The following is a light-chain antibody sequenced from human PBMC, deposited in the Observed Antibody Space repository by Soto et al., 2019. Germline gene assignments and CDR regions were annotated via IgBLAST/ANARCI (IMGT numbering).Light chain of an antibody. CDR3: QHYTTYPWT. V-gene: IGKV1-6*01. CDR2: RAS. CDR1: QGIRND. Sequence: AIQMTHSPSSLSASVGDRVTITCRASQGIRNDLGWYQQKPGKAPRLLICRASHLESGVPSRFSGSGSGTEFTLTISSLQPDDFATYYCQHYTTYPWTFGQGTKGDI. J-gene: IGKJ1*01.